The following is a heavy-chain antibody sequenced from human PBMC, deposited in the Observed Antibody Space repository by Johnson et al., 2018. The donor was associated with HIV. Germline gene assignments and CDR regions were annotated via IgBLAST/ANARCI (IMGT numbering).Heavy chain of an antibody. J-gene: IGHJ3*02. CDR3: ARAPQTYNWNYMMAFDM. CDR2: IYSGGST. V-gene: IGHV3-66*01. D-gene: IGHD1-7*01. CDR1: GFTVSSNY. Sequence: VQLVESGGGVVQPGGSLRLSCAASGFTVSSNYMSWVRQAPGKGLEWVSVIYSGGSTYYADSVKGRFTISRDISKNTLDLQMNSLRAEDTAVYYCARAPQTYNWNYMMAFDMWGQGTMVTVSP.